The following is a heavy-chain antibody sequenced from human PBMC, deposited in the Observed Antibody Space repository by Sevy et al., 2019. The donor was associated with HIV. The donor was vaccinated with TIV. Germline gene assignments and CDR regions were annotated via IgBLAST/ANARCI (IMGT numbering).Heavy chain of an antibody. J-gene: IGHJ4*02. V-gene: IGHV1-2*06. D-gene: IGHD3-10*01. CDR1: GYTFTDNY. Sequence: ASVKVSCKASGYTFTDNYLHWARQAPGQGLEWMGRINPISGGTKYAQKFQDRVTMTRDTSISTAYMEMSRLRFDDTALYYCAKYMVQGVIGYWGQGTLVTVSS. CDR3: AKYMVQGVIGY. CDR2: INPISGGT.